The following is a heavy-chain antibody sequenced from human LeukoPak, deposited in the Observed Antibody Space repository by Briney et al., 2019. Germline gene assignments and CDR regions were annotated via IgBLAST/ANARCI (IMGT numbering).Heavy chain of an antibody. J-gene: IGHJ4*02. CDR1: GFTFSSYW. Sequence: GGSLRLSCAASGFTFSSYWMHWVHQAPGKGLVWVSRINTDGSSTSYADSVKGRFTISRDNSKNTLYLQMNSLRAEDTAVYYCAKGGPHYGSGSYYAFDYWGQGTLVTVSS. CDR3: AKGGPHYGSGSYYAFDY. D-gene: IGHD3-10*01. CDR2: INTDGSST. V-gene: IGHV3-74*01.